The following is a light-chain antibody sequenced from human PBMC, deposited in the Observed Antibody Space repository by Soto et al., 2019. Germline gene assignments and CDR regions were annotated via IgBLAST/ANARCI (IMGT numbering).Light chain of an antibody. J-gene: IGLJ1*01. CDR1: SSDVGGYNY. CDR2: DVS. CDR3: SSYTSSSNV. Sequence: QSALTQPASVSGSPGQSITISCPGPSSDVGGYNYVSWYQQHPGKAPKLMIYDVSNRPSGVSNRFSGSKSGNTASLTISGLQAEDEADYYCSSYTSSSNVFGTGTKVTVL. V-gene: IGLV2-14*01.